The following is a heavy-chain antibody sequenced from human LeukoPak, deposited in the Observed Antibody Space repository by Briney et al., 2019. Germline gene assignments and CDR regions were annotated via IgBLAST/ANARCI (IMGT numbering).Heavy chain of an antibody. J-gene: IGHJ4*02. CDR3: ARHFSGFDY. CDR2: IYYSGST. CDR1: GASMSRYY. Sequence: SETLSLTCSVSGASMSRYYWSWIRQPPGKGLDWIGYIYYSGSTNYNPSLKSRVTISLDTSKNQFSLKLSSVTAADTAVYFCARHFSGFDYWGQGTLVTVSS. D-gene: IGHD3-10*01. V-gene: IGHV4-59*08.